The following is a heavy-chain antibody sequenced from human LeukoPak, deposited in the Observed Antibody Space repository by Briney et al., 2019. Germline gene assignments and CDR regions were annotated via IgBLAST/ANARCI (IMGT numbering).Heavy chain of an antibody. CDR3: ARHRAVSVVGNFYFDY. J-gene: IGHJ4*02. Sequence: SETLSLTCSVSGGSISSSSYYWGWIRQPPGKGLEWIGSIYYSGSTYYNPSLKSRITISVDTSKNQLSLKLSSVTAADSAVYYCARHRAVSVVGNFYFDYWGQGTLVTVSS. CDR1: GGSISSSSYY. D-gene: IGHD1-26*01. CDR2: IYYSGST. V-gene: IGHV4-39*01.